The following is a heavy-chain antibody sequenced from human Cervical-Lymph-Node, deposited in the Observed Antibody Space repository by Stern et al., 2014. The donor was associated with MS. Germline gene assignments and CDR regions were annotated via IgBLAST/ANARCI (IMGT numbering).Heavy chain of an antibody. CDR3: AVRYCSGGRCYSVPDV. CDR2: INPSGAT. V-gene: IGHV1-46*02. J-gene: IGHJ6*02. D-gene: IGHD2-15*01. Sequence: VQLVQSGSEVKKPGASVKVSCKASEYTHNNYLIHWVRQAPGQRPDWMGGINPSGATNYAQKVQDRVTMTTDASTSTFYMELSRLRSEDTAVYYCAVRYCSGGRCYSVPDVWGQGTTAIVSS. CDR1: EYTHNNYL.